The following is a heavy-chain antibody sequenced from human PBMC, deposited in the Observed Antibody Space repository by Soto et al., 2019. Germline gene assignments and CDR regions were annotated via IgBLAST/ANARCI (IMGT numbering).Heavy chain of an antibody. CDR2: IIPIFGIA. Sequence: QVQLVQSGAEVKKPGSSVKVSCKASGGTFSRYSITWVRQAPGHGLEWIGRIIPIFGIASYAQKFQGRVTITADETTRXAXTEXSTLRSDDTAVYSSAREDRDRETGLVPAAIDGMDGWGQGTTVTVSS. V-gene: IGHV1-69*08. D-gene: IGHD2-2*01. CDR3: AREDRDRETGLVPAAIDGMDG. CDR1: GGTFSRYS. J-gene: IGHJ6*02.